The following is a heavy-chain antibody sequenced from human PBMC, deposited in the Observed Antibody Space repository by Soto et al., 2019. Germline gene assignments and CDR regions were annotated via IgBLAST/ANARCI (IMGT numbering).Heavy chain of an antibody. CDR1: GGSFSGYY. J-gene: IGHJ5*02. CDR2: INQSGVT. CDR3: AGMPYTSGLRFDP. V-gene: IGHV4-34*01. D-gene: IGHD6-19*01. Sequence: ASETLSLTCAVCGGSFSGYYWSWIRQPPGKGLEWIGEINQSGVTSYNPSLASRVSISLDRSNNQCSLKLKSVTAADTAVYFCAGMPYTSGLRFDPWGPGTLVTVSS.